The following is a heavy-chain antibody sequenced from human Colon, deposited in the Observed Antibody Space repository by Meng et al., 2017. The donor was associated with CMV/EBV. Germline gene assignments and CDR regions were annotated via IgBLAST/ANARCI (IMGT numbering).Heavy chain of an antibody. J-gene: IGHJ4*02. D-gene: IGHD4-11*01. CDR1: FSFRDHY. CDR3: ATGWTTDNSAYRGGFDN. V-gene: IGHV3-11*04. Sequence: FSFRDHYMNWIRPAPGKGLEWISYIGGSGSIIYYADSVEGRFTISRDNARNSVYLQMNSLRAEDTAIYYCATGWTTDNSAYRGGFDNWGQGTLVTVSS. CDR2: IGGSGSII.